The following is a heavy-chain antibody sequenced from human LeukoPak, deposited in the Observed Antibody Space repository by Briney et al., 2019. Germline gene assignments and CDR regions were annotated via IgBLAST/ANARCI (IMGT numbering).Heavy chain of an antibody. Sequence: SETLSLTCTVSGGSISSYYWSWIRQPAGKGLEWIGRIYTSGSTHYNPSLKSRVTMSVDTSKNQFSLKLSSVTAADTAVYYCARNPNTLSPYCGGDCYPDDAFDIWGQGTMVTVSS. CDR1: GGSISSYY. J-gene: IGHJ3*02. CDR2: IYTSGST. D-gene: IGHD2-21*01. CDR3: ARNPNTLSPYCGGDCYPDDAFDI. V-gene: IGHV4-4*07.